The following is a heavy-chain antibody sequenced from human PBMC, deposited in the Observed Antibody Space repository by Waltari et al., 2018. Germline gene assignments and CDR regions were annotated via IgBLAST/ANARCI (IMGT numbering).Heavy chain of an antibody. CDR2: ISYSGST. V-gene: IGHV4-59*01. D-gene: IGHD2-2*01. CDR1: GGSISSYY. CDR3: AGLEGTSYHWYFDL. Sequence: QVQLQESGPGLVKPSETLSLTCTVSGGSISSYYWSWIRQPPGKGLEWLGYISYSGSTTTTPPLMSRVTISVDTSKNQFSLKLVSVTAADTAVYYCAGLEGTSYHWYFDLWGRGTLVTVSS. J-gene: IGHJ2*01.